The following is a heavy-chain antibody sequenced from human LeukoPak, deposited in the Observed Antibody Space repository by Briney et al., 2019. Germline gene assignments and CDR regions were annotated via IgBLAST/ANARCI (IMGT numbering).Heavy chain of an antibody. J-gene: IGHJ4*02. CDR3: ARVGYYESSGYYEY. CDR1: GYTFTGYH. V-gene: IGHV1-2*06. Sequence: ASLKVSCKASGYTFTGYHMHWVRQAPGQGLEWMGRINPNSGDTNYAQKFQGRVIMTRDTSISTAYMELSRLRSDDTAVFYCARVGYYESSGYYEYWGQGTLVTVSS. D-gene: IGHD3-22*01. CDR2: INPNSGDT.